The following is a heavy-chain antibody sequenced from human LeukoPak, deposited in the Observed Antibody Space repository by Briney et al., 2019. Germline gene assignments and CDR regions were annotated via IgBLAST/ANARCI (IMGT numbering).Heavy chain of an antibody. D-gene: IGHD6-19*01. CDR2: IYYTGST. J-gene: IGHJ4*02. CDR1: GGSISSHY. V-gene: IGHV4-59*08. Sequence: SETLSLTCTVSGGSISSHYWSWIRQPPGKGLEWIGYIYYTGSTNYNPSLESRVTMSVDTSKNQFSLKLSSVTAADTAVYYCARLAYRGPAVADFDFWGQGTLVTVSS. CDR3: ARLAYRGPAVADFDF.